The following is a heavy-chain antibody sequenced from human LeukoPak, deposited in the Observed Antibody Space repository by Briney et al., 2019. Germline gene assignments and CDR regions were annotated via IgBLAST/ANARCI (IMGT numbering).Heavy chain of an antibody. Sequence: TSETLSPTCTVSGGSISNYYWSWIRQPPGKGLEWIGYIYYSGSTKYNPSLKSRVTISVDTSKNQFSLKLSSVTAADTAVYYCARTLSSGYPNYFYYMDVWGKGTTVTVSS. CDR2: IYYSGST. D-gene: IGHD3-22*01. J-gene: IGHJ6*03. CDR3: ARTLSSGYPNYFYYMDV. CDR1: GGSISNYY. V-gene: IGHV4-59*01.